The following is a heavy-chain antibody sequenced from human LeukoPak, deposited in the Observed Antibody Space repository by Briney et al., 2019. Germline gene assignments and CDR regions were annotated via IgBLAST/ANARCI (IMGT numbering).Heavy chain of an antibody. D-gene: IGHD5-12*01. CDR1: GDTFSSYA. V-gene: IGHV1-69*13. CDR3: ASGGYSGYTAPRYYYYGMDV. CDR2: IIPIFGTA. Sequence: SVKVSCKASGDTFSSYAISWVRQAPGQGLEWMGGIIPIFGTANYAQKFQGRVTITADESTSTAYMELSSLRSEDTAVYYCASGGYSGYTAPRYYYYGMDVWGKGTTVTVSS. J-gene: IGHJ6*04.